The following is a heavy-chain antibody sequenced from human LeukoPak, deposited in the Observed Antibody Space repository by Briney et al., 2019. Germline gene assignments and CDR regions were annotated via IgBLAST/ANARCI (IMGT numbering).Heavy chain of an antibody. CDR1: GFTFSSYS. J-gene: IGHJ5*02. V-gene: IGHV3-21*01. D-gene: IGHD5-12*01. CDR2: ISSSSSYI. CDR3: ASLYSGYVRFDP. Sequence: GGSLRLSCAASGFTFSSYSMNWVRQAPGKGLEWVSSISSSSSYIYYADSVKGRFTISRDNAKNSLYLRMNSLRAEDTAVYYCASLYSGYVRFDPWGQGTLVTVSS.